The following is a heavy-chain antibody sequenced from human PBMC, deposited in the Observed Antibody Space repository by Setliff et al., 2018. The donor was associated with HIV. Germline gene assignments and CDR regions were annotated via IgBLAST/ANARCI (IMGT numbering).Heavy chain of an antibody. CDR2: IFYTGST. D-gene: IGHD3-22*01. J-gene: IGHJ4*02. CDR3: GRQVPVPGVAVTPIDY. CDR1: GGSISSYY. V-gene: IGHV4-59*08. Sequence: SETLSPTCTVSGGSISSYYWTWLRQFPGKGLEWIGFIFYTGSTTYNPSLNSRVTISVDTSKNQFSLKLSSVTAADTAVYYCGRQVPVPGVAVTPIDYWGQGTLVTSPQ.